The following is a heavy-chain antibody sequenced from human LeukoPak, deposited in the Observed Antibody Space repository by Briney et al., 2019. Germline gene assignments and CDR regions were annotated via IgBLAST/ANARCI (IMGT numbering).Heavy chain of an antibody. CDR2: INPSGGST. CDR1: GYTFINYY. V-gene: IGHV1-46*01. CDR3: ATYEDSLRSDAFDI. J-gene: IGHJ3*02. D-gene: IGHD3-16*01. Sequence: ASVKVSCKASGYTFINYYMHWVRQAPGQGLEWMGIINPSGGSTSYAQKFQGRVTMTRDMSTSTVYMELSSLRSEDTAVYYCATYEDSLRSDAFDIWGQGTMVTVSS.